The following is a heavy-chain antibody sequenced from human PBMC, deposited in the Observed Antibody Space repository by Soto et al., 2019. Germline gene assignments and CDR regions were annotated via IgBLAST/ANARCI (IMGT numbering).Heavy chain of an antibody. CDR1: GGSISSSSYY. CDR3: ASFPAGIAVAGFDY. D-gene: IGHD6-19*01. V-gene: IGHV4-39*01. CDR2: VYYSGST. Sequence: SETLSLTCTVSGGSISSSSYYWGWIRQPPGKGLEWIGSVYYSGSTYYNPSLKSRVTISVDTSKNQFSLKLSSVTAADTAVYYCASFPAGIAVAGFDYWGQGTLVTVSS. J-gene: IGHJ4*02.